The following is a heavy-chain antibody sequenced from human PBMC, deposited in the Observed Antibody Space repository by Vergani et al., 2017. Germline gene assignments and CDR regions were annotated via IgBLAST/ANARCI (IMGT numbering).Heavy chain of an antibody. J-gene: IGHJ6*02. CDR1: GGTFSSYA. CDR3: ARELTDVYYYYGMDV. V-gene: IGHV1-69*01. Sequence: QVKLVQSGAEVKKPGSSVKVSCKASGGTFSSYAISWVRQAPGQGLEWMGGIIPIFGTENYAQKFKGRVTITADESTSTAYMELSSPGSEDTSVYYCARELTDVYYYYGMDVWGQGTTVTVSS. CDR2: IIPIFGTE. D-gene: IGHD1-20*01.